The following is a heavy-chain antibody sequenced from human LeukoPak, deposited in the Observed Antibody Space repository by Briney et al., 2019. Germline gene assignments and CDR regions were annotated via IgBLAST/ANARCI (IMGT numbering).Heavy chain of an antibody. CDR3: ARDPQYYYGSGSYYNTGIYYYYMDV. V-gene: IGHV1-2*02. Sequence: ASVKVSCKASGYTFTGYYMHWGRQAPGQGLEWMGWINPNSGGTNYAQKFQGRVTMTRDTSISTAYMELSRLRSDDTAVYYCARDPQYYYGSGSYYNTGIYYYYMDVWGKGTTVTISS. CDR2: INPNSGGT. D-gene: IGHD3-10*01. CDR1: GYTFTGYY. J-gene: IGHJ6*03.